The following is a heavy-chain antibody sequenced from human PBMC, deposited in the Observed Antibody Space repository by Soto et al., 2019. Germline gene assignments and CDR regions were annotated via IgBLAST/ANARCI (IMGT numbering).Heavy chain of an antibody. CDR2: TYYRSKWYN. CDR3: ARDLPSQPLVLGHYYYYGMDV. CDR1: GDSVSSNSAA. Sequence: SQTLSLTCAISGDSVSSNSAAWNWIRQSPSRGLEWLGRTYYRSKWYNDYAGSVKSRISINPDTSKNQFSLQLNSVTPEDKAVYYCARDLPSQPLVLGHYYYYGMDVWGRGTTVTVSS. D-gene: IGHD6-13*01. J-gene: IGHJ6*02. V-gene: IGHV6-1*01.